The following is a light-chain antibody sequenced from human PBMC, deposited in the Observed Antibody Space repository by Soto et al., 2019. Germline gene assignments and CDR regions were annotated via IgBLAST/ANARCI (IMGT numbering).Light chain of an antibody. Sequence: QSVLTQPPSASGTPGQTVTISCSGSSSNIGTGYVYWYQQRPGSAPKFLIYRNSLRPSGVPDRFYGSKAGTSASLAIGGLRSEDEADYYCASWDDRLTVVFGGGTKLTVL. V-gene: IGLV1-47*01. CDR3: ASWDDRLTVV. CDR1: SSNIGTGY. CDR2: RNS. J-gene: IGLJ2*01.